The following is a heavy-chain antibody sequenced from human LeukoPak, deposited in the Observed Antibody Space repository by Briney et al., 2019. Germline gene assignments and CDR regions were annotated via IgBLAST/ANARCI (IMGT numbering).Heavy chain of an antibody. CDR2: IYPGDSDT. CDR3: AIRYCSGGICYMRGFDY. D-gene: IGHD2-15*01. J-gene: IGHJ4*02. Sequence: GESLKISCKGSGYSFTSYWIGWVRQMPGKGLEWMGIIYPGDSDTRYSPSFQGQVTISADKSISTAYLQWSSLKASDTAMYYCAIRYCSGGICYMRGFDYWGQGTLVTVSS. V-gene: IGHV5-51*01. CDR1: GYSFTSYW.